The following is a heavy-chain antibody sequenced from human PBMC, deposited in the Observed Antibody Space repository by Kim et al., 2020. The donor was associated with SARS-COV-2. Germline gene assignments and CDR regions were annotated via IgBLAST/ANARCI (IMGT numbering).Heavy chain of an antibody. CDR2: IYYSGTT. Sequence: SETLSLTCTVSGGSISGSSYYWGWNRQTPGKGLEWIGSIYYSGTTHYNPSLKSRVTISVDTSKNQFSLKLSSVTAADTALYYCVRSNPTPYNWFDPWGQGTLVTVSS. CDR3: VRSNPTPYNWFDP. V-gene: IGHV4-39*01. D-gene: IGHD4-4*01. CDR1: GGSISGSSYY. J-gene: IGHJ5*02.